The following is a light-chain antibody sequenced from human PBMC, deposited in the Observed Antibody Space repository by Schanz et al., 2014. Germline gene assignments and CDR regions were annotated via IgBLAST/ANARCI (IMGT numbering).Light chain of an antibody. V-gene: IGLV2-14*02. CDR2: EAN. CDR3: SSYTSSSTRV. Sequence: QSALTHPASVSGSPGQSITISCTGTTSDVGSSDLVSWYQHHPGKAPRLLIYEANKRPSGVSNRFSGSKSGNTASLTISGLQAEDEADYYCSSYTSSSTRVFGGGTKLTVL. J-gene: IGLJ3*02. CDR1: TSDVGSSDL.